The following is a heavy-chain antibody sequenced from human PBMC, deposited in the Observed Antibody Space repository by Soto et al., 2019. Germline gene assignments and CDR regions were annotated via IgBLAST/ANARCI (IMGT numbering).Heavy chain of an antibody. CDR2: IIPRFGTT. J-gene: IGHJ4*02. CDR1: GDSFSKYT. CDR3: ARAQGLYNSGRSPLDS. V-gene: IGHV1-69*01. Sequence: QEQLVQSGAGVKKPGSSVRVSCKASGDSFSKYTVNWVRQAPRQGIEWMGGIIPRFGTTNYAPTLQGRVTITAEQSMNTVYMELSSLRSEDTALYYCARAQGLYNSGRSPLDSWCQGTLVSVSS. D-gene: IGHD1-1*01.